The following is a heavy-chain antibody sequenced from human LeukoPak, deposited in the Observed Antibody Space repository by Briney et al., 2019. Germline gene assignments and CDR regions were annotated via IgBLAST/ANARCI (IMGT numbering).Heavy chain of an antibody. D-gene: IGHD1-14*01. V-gene: IGHV4-39*01. CDR3: ARNNATFDY. CDR2: IYYSGST. Sequence: SETLSLTCTVSGGSISSSSYYWGWIRQPPGERLEWIGSIYYSGSTYYNPSLKSRVTISVDTSKNQFSLKLSSVTAADTAVYYCARNNATFDYWGQGTLVTVSS. CDR1: GGSISSSSYY. J-gene: IGHJ4*02.